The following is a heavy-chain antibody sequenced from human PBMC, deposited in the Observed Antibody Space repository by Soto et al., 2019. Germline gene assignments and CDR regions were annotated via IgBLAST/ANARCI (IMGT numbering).Heavy chain of an antibody. J-gene: IGHJ6*02. Sequence: ASVKVSCKASGYTFTSYGISWVRQAPGQGLEWMGWISTYNGNTNYAQKLQGRVTMTTDTSTNTAYMDLRSLTSDDTAVYFCARSLGSYYYGMDVWGQGNTVTVSS. CDR3: ARSLGSYYYGMDV. V-gene: IGHV1-18*01. D-gene: IGHD3-10*01. CDR2: ISTYNGNT. CDR1: GYTFTSYG.